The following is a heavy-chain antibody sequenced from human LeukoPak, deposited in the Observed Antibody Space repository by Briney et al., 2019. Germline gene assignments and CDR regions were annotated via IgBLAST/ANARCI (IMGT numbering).Heavy chain of an antibody. D-gene: IGHD3-10*01. CDR3: ARGPPYGSGSYYPGDY. Sequence: GGSLRLSCAASGFTFSSHWMHWVRQAPGKGLVWISRINSDGSSTSYADSVKGRFTISRDNAKNTLYLQMNSLRAEDTAVYYCARGPPYGSGSYYPGDYWGQGTLVTVSS. CDR2: INSDGSST. V-gene: IGHV3-74*01. CDR1: GFTFSSHW. J-gene: IGHJ4*02.